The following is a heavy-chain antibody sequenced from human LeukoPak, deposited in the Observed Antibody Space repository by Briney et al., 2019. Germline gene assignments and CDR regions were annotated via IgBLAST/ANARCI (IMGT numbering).Heavy chain of an antibody. CDR2: ACTSEGT. Sequence: SETLSLTCTVSRGSMRPSYWSWIRQTPGTGLKRIGDACTSEGTDYNPPLKSRVTISVVTSKNQFSLKMTSVAAADTAVYYCARQPFPLREDHFDFWGQGTLVTVSS. CDR3: ARQPFPLREDHFDF. CDR1: RGSMRPSY. V-gene: IGHV4-4*09. D-gene: IGHD1-26*01. J-gene: IGHJ4*02.